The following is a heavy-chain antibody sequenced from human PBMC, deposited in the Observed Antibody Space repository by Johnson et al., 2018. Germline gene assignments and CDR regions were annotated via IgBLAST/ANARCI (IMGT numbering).Heavy chain of an antibody. J-gene: IGHJ6*03. Sequence: EVRLGETGGGLVQTGGSLRLCCTASGLTFGRNAMTWVRQAPGKGLEWVSGISASGKTADYAASVGGRFNISRDKPKNTLYLQMNSLTAEDTAVYYCAKASSSWSYHYYMDVWGKGTTVTVSS. CDR2: ISASGKTA. V-gene: IGHV3-23*04. CDR3: AKASSSWSYHYYMDV. CDR1: GLTFGRNA. D-gene: IGHD6-13*01.